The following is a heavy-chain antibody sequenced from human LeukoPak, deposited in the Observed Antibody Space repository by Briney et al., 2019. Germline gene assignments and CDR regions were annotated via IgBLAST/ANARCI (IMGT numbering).Heavy chain of an antibody. J-gene: IGHJ6*02. Sequence: PSETLSLTCTVSGGSISSGGYYWSWIRQHPGKGLEWIGYIYYSGSTYYNPSLKSRVTISVDTSKNQFSLKLSSVTAADTAAYYCARDYYYYGMDVWGQGTTVTVSS. CDR2: IYYSGST. V-gene: IGHV4-31*03. CDR3: ARDYYYYGMDV. CDR1: GGSISSGGYY.